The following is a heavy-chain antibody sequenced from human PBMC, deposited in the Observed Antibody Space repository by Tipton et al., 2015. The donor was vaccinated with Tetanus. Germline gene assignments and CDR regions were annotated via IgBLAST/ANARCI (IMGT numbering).Heavy chain of an antibody. CDR3: ARGITDGYNRRFDY. CDR2: ISNGNP. V-gene: IGHV4-4*07. J-gene: IGHJ4*02. Sequence: GLVKPSETLSLICSVSRGPISSYYWSWIRQPAGKGLEWIGHISNGNPDYTPSLKSRVTLSVDTSKSEFSLKLRSVTAADTGVYYCARGITDGYNRRFDYWGQGILVAVSP. D-gene: IGHD5-24*01. CDR1: RGPISSYY.